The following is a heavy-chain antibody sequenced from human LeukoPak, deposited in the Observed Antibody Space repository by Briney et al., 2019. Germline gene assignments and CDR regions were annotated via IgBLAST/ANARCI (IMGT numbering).Heavy chain of an antibody. V-gene: IGHV4-61*02. Sequence: SETRSLTCTVSGGSISSGSYYWSWIRQPAGKGLEWIGRIYTSGSTNYNPSLKSRVTISVDTSKNQFSLKLSSVTAADTAVYYCAREAAAGTCWWFDPWGQGTLVTVSS. J-gene: IGHJ5*02. CDR1: GGSISSGSYY. D-gene: IGHD6-13*01. CDR2: IYTSGST. CDR3: AREAAAGTCWWFDP.